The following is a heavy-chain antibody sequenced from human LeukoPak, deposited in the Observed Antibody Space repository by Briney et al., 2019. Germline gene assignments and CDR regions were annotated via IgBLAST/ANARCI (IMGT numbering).Heavy chain of an antibody. CDR1: GCTFSSYA. J-gene: IGHJ4*02. D-gene: IGHD5-18*01. Sequence: GASVKVSCKASGCTFSSYAISWVRQAPAQGLEWMGRIIPILGIANYAQKFQGRVTITADKSTSTAYMELSSLRSEDTAVYYCARALLDTAMAVDYWGQGTLVTVSS. V-gene: IGHV1-69*04. CDR2: IIPILGIA. CDR3: ARALLDTAMAVDY.